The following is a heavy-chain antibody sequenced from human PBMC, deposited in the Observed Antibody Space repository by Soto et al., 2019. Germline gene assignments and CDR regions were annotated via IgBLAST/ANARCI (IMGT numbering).Heavy chain of an antibody. J-gene: IGHJ4*02. CDR3: AKIIIGAGIGD. CDR2: TDISGTRT. Sequence: EVHLLESGGDLVQPGGSLRLSCAASGFTFRNYAMSWVRQAPGKGLEWVSSTDISGTRTYYADPVKGRFTISRDNSQNTLFLQMNSLRAEDTAIYYCAKIIIGAGIGDWGRGILVIVS. CDR1: GFTFRNYA. V-gene: IGHV3-23*05. D-gene: IGHD6-13*01.